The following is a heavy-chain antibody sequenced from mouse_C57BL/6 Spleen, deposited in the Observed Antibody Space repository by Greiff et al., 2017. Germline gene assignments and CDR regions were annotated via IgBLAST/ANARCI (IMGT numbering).Heavy chain of an antibody. CDR1: GYTFTSYW. J-gene: IGHJ1*03. D-gene: IGHD1-1*01. CDR3: ARTLYGSSSLDV. CDR2: IYPSDSET. V-gene: IGHV1-61*01. Sequence: QVQLQQPGAELVRPGSSVKLSCKASGYTFTSYWMDWVKQRPGQGLEWIGNIYPSDSETHYNQQFKDKATLTVDKSSSTAYMQLSSLTSEDSAVYYCARTLYGSSSLDVWGTGTTVTVSS.